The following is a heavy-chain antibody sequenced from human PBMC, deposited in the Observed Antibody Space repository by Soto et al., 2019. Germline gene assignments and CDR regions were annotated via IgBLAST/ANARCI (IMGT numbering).Heavy chain of an antibody. D-gene: IGHD4-17*01. J-gene: IGHJ6*02. CDR2: ISYDGSDL. Sequence: QVQLVESGGGVVQPGKSLRLSCTASGFVFLNYAFHWVRQAPGKGLEWVAVISYDGSDLFHADSVKGRFTISRDNSRDTLYLQMSSLRTDDTAVYYCARVGNYGDSPYYNYGSALWGQGTTVTVSS. CDR3: ARVGNYGDSPYYNYGSAL. CDR1: GFVFLNYA. V-gene: IGHV3-30-3*01.